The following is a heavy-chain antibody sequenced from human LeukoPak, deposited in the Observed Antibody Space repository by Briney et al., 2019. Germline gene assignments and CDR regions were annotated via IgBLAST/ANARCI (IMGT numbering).Heavy chain of an antibody. CDR1: GDSISSSDW. CDR2: INHSGST. Sequence: SGTLSLTCAVSGDSISSSDWWSWVRQPPGKGLEWIGEINHSGSTNYNPSLKSRVTISVDTSKNQFSLKLSSVTAADTAVYYCARDRSTYFDYWGQGTLVTVSS. V-gene: IGHV4-4*02. J-gene: IGHJ4*02. CDR3: ARDRSTYFDY.